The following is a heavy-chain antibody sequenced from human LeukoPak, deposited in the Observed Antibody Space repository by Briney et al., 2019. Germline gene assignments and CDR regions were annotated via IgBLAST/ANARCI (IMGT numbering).Heavy chain of an antibody. CDR1: GGSFSGHY. D-gene: IGHD3-10*01. V-gene: IGHV4-34*01. CDR2: INHSGST. CDR3: ARPRYGSGSLDS. J-gene: IGHJ4*02. Sequence: SETLSLTCAVYGGSFSGHYWTWIRQPPGMGLEWIGEINHSGSTTYNPSLNTRVTISVDTSKNQMSLKLSSVTAADTAVYYCARPRYGSGSLDSWGQGTLVTVSS.